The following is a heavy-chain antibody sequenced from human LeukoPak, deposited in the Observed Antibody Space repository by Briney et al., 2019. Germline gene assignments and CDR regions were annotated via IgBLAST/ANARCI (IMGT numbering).Heavy chain of an antibody. D-gene: IGHD2-2*01. V-gene: IGHV4-34*01. J-gene: IGHJ4*02. CDR3: ARGLSRDIVVVPAANNFDY. Sequence: PSETLSLTCAVYGGSFSGYYWSWIRQPPGKGLEWIGEINHSGSTNYNPSLKSRVTISVDTSKNQFSRKLSSVTAADTAVYYCARGLSRDIVVVPAANNFDYWGQGTLVTVSS. CDR2: INHSGST. CDR1: GGSFSGYY.